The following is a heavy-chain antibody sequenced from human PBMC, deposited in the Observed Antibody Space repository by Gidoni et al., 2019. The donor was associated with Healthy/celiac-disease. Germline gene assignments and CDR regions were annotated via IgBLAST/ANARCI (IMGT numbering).Heavy chain of an antibody. CDR2: IYYCGIT. CDR1: GGSISSYT. D-gene: IGHD2-2*01. V-gene: IGHV4-59*01. J-gene: IGHJ4*02. CDR3: ARGTRDIVVVPAAISFDY. Sequence: QVQLQESGPGLVKPSETMSLTGTVSGGSISSYTWSWIRQPPGKGLEWIGYIYYCGITNYNPSLKSRVTISVDTSKNQFSLKLSSVTSADTAVYYCARGTRDIVVVPAAISFDYWGQGTLVTVSS.